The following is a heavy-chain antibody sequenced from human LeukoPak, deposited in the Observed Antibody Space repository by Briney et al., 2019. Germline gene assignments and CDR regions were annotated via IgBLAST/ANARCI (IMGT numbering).Heavy chain of an antibody. D-gene: IGHD4-17*01. Sequence: ASVKVSCKASGYTFTGYYMHWVRQAPGQGLEWMGWINPNSGGTNYAQKFQGRVTMTRDTSISIAYMELSRLRSDDTAVYYCARGAGGDYRVIYYYYGMDVWGQGTTVTVSS. CDR1: GYTFTGYY. V-gene: IGHV1-2*02. CDR2: INPNSGGT. J-gene: IGHJ6*02. CDR3: ARGAGGDYRVIYYYYGMDV.